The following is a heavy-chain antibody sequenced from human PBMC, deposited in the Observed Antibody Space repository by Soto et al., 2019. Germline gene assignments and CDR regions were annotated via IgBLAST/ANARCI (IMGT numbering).Heavy chain of an antibody. V-gene: IGHV4-59*01. Sequence: PSETLSLTCTVSGRSLSSYYWSWIRQPPGKGLEWIGYIYYSGSTNYNPSLKSRVTISVDTSKNQFSLKLSSVTAADTAVYYCARASITMIGGFDYWGQGTLVTVSS. CDR1: GRSLSSYY. CDR3: ARASITMIGGFDY. J-gene: IGHJ4*02. CDR2: IYYSGST. D-gene: IGHD3-22*01.